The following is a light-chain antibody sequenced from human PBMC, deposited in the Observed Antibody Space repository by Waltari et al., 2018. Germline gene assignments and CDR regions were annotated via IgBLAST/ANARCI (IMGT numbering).Light chain of an antibody. V-gene: IGLV1-51*02. Sequence: QSVLTQPPSVSAAPGQRVTIPCSGGSSNIGNNYVSWYRQFPGTAPKLLIYENTERPSGMPGRFSGSKSGTSATLDITGLQAGDEADYYCGTWDSSLSGAVCGGGTHLTVL. J-gene: IGLJ7*01. CDR3: GTWDSSLSGAV. CDR1: SSNIGNNY. CDR2: ENT.